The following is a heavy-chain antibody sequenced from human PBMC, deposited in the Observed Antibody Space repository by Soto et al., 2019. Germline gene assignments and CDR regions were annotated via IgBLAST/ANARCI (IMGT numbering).Heavy chain of an antibody. CDR2: IVVGSGNT. J-gene: IGHJ4*02. V-gene: IGHV1-58*02. Sequence: QMQLVQSGPEVKKPGTSVKVSCKASGFTFTSSAMQWVRQARGQRLEWIGWIVVGSGNTNYAQKFQERVTITRDMSXSXXYMELSSLRSEDTAVYYCAAEPEDQQVSSGSYYNYWGQGTLVTVSS. CDR1: GFTFTSSA. D-gene: IGHD1-26*01. CDR3: AAEPEDQQVSSGSYYNY.